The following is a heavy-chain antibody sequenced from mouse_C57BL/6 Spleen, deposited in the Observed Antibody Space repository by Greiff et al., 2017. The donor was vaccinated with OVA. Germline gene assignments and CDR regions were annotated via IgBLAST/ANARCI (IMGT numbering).Heavy chain of an antibody. V-gene: IGHV1-15*01. CDR2: IDPETGGT. J-gene: IGHJ4*01. Sequence: VQLQESGAELVRPGASVTLSCKASGYTFTDYEMHWVKQTPVHGLEWIGAIDPETGGTAYNQKFKGKAILTVDKSSSTAYMELRSLTSEDSAVYYCTTSAIYYCDYDYYAMDYWGQGTSVTVSS. CDR3: TTSAIYYCDYDYYAMDY. D-gene: IGHD2-13*01. CDR1: GYTFTDYE.